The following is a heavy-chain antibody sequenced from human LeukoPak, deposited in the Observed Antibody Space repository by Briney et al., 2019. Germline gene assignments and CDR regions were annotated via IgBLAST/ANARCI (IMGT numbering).Heavy chain of an antibody. V-gene: IGHV4-59*08. J-gene: IGHJ4*02. Sequence: PSETLSLTCTVSGGSISSYYWSWIRQPPGKGLEWIGYIYYSGSTNYNPSLKSRVTISVDTSKSQFSLKLSSVTAADTAVYYCARHPTYYYDSSGYSRGYFDYWGQGTLVTVSS. D-gene: IGHD3-22*01. CDR3: ARHPTYYYDSSGYSRGYFDY. CDR1: GGSISSYY. CDR2: IYYSGST.